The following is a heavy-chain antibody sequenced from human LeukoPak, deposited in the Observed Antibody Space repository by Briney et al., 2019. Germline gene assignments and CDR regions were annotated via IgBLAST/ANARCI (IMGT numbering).Heavy chain of an antibody. CDR1: GFTFSSYG. CDR3: ARDSPLPLVGATRALDY. Sequence: PGGSLRLSCAASGFTFSSYGMHWVRQAPGKGLEWVAFIRYDGSNKYYADSVKGRFTISRDNSKNTLYLQMNSLRAEDTAVYYCARDSPLPLVGATRALDYWGQGTLVTVSS. J-gene: IGHJ4*02. D-gene: IGHD1-26*01. CDR2: IRYDGSNK. V-gene: IGHV3-30*02.